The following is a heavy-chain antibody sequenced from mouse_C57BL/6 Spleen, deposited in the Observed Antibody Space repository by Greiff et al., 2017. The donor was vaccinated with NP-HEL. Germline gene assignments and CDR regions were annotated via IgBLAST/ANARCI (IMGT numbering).Heavy chain of an antibody. CDR3: ARHISLDGYYVDY. V-gene: IGHV7-3*01. CDR2: IRNKANGFTT. D-gene: IGHD2-3*01. CDR1: GFTFTDYY. J-gene: IGHJ2*01. Sequence: DVKLVESGGGLVQPGGSLSLSCAASGFTFTDYYMSWVRQPPGKALEWLGFIRNKANGFTTEYSASVKGRFTISRDNSQIILYLQMKALRAEYSATYYCARHISLDGYYVDYWGQGTTLTVSS.